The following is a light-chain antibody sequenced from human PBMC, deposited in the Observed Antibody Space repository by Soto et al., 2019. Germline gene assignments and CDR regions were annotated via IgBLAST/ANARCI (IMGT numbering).Light chain of an antibody. Sequence: QSALTQPASVSGSPGQSITFSCAGTSSDVGGYDSVSWYQQHPGKAPKLLIFDVSNRPSGVSNRFSGSKSGSTASLTISGLQAEDEAEYHCSSYTTSTSPVVFGGGTQLTVL. CDR2: DVS. V-gene: IGLV2-14*01. J-gene: IGLJ7*01. CDR1: SSDVGGYDS. CDR3: SSYTTSTSPVV.